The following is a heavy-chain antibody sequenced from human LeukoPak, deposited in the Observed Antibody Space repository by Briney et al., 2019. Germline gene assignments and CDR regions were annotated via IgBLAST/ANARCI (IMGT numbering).Heavy chain of an antibody. CDR3: ARSYYYDSSGYYWECFDY. D-gene: IGHD3-22*01. CDR1: GGTFSSYA. J-gene: IGHJ4*02. CDR2: IIPIFGTA. V-gene: IGHV1-69*06. Sequence: ASVKVSCKASGGTFSSYAISWVRQAPGQGLEWMGGIIPIFGTANYAQKFQGRVTITADKSTSTAYMKQSSLRSEDTAVYYCARSYYYDSSGYYWECFDYWGQGTLVTVSS.